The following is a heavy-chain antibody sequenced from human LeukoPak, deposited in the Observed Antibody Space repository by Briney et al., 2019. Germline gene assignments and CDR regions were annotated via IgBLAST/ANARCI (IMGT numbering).Heavy chain of an antibody. J-gene: IGHJ5*02. CDR2: MSGSGGST. CDR3: ARASEQWLIRENWFDP. CDR1: GFTLSIYG. Sequence: PGGSLRLSCAASGFTLSIYGMSWVRQAPGRGLEWVSAMSGSGGSTYYADSVNGRFTISRDNSKNTLYLQMNSLRAEDTAVYYCARASEQWLIRENWFDPWGQGTLVTVSS. V-gene: IGHV3-23*01. D-gene: IGHD6-19*01.